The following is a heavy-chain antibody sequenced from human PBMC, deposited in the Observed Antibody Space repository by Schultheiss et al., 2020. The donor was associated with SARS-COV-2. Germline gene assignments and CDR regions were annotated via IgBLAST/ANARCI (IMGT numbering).Heavy chain of an antibody. D-gene: IGHD4-23*01. CDR2: INPNSGGT. CDR3: ARIHVGRNSYYYYYGMDV. J-gene: IGHJ6*02. Sequence: ASVKVSCKASGYTFTGYYMHWVRQAPGQGLEWMGWINPNSGGTNYAQKFQGRVTMTRDTSISTAYMELNSLRAEDTAVYYCARIHVGRNSYYYYYGMDVWGQGTTVTVSS. CDR1: GYTFTGYY. V-gene: IGHV1-2*02.